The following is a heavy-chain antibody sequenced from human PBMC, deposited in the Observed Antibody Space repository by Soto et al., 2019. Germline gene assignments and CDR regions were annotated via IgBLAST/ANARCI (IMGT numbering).Heavy chain of an antibody. J-gene: IGHJ4*02. Sequence: SETLSLTCAVSGRSIRSNNWWSWVRQPPGKGLEWIGEIFHSGSTNYNPSLKTRVTISVDKSKNQFSLKLSSVTAADTAVYYCARVYSGSYSDYWGQGTLVTVS. CDR1: GRSIRSNNW. CDR2: IFHSGST. D-gene: IGHD1-26*01. CDR3: ARVYSGSYSDY. V-gene: IGHV4-4*02.